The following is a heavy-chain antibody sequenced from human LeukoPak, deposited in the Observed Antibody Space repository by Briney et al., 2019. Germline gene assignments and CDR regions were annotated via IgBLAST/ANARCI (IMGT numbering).Heavy chain of an antibody. CDR1: GFTFSSYW. J-gene: IGHJ4*02. CDR2: INSDGSST. V-gene: IGHV3-74*01. Sequence: PGGSLRLSCAASGFTFSSYWMHWVRQAPGKGLVWVSRINSDGSSTSYADSVKGRFTISRDNAKNTLYLQMNSLRAEDTAVYYCAKVSYTSGSNPYYFDYWGQGTLVTVSS. D-gene: IGHD3-10*01. CDR3: AKVSYTSGSNPYYFDY.